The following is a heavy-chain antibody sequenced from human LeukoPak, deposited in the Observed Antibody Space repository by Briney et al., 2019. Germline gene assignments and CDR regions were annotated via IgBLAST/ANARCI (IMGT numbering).Heavy chain of an antibody. V-gene: IGHV4-39*07. D-gene: IGHD3-22*01. Sequence: SETVSLTCTVSGGSISTSNYYWRWIRQPPGKGLGWIGDVNHSGSTNYNPSLKSRVTISVDASKHQFFLKLSSVTAADTAVYYCARVPTYYYDSSGHHGPIDFWGQGTLVTVSS. CDR2: VNHSGST. CDR3: ARVPTYYYDSSGHHGPIDF. CDR1: GGSISTSNYY. J-gene: IGHJ4*02.